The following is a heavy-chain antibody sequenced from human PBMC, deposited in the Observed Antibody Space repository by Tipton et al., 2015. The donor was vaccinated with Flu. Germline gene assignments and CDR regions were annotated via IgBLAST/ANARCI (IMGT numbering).Heavy chain of an antibody. CDR1: GFTVNSNY. Sequence: SLRLSCAASGFTVNSNYMSWVRQAPGKGLEWLALIWYDGSNQFYADSVKGRFTISRDNSANTLYLQMNSLRVEDTAMYYCTKDRNGEGYFDYWGQGALVTVSS. V-gene: IGHV3-33*06. CDR2: IWYDGSNQ. CDR3: TKDRNGEGYFDY. D-gene: IGHD4-17*01. J-gene: IGHJ4*02.